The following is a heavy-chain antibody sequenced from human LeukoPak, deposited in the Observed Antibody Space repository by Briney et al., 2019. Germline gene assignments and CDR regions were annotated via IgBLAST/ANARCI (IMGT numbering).Heavy chain of an antibody. D-gene: IGHD6-13*01. V-gene: IGHV1-46*01. CDR2: INPSGGST. CDR3: ARAVAAGRRFDY. Sequence: ASVKVSCKASGYTFTSQYMHWVRQPPGQGLEWMGIINPSGGSTTYAQKFQGRVTMTRDTSTSTVYMELSSLRSDDTAVYYCARAVAAGRRFDYWGQGTLVTVSS. J-gene: IGHJ4*02. CDR1: GYTFTSQY.